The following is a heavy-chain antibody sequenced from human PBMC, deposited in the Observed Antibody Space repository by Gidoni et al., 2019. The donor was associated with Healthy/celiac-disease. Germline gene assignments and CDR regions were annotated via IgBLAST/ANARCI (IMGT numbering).Heavy chain of an antibody. Sequence: QAQLVQPGAEVKKPGASVKVSCKASGDTITGHYKHCGRPAPGQGPEWMAWINPNSGGTNNAQKFQGRVTVTRDSSISTAYMEVTRLRSDDTAVYYCARWGRGAVPPDYYYGMDVWGRGTTVTVS. V-gene: IGHV1-2*02. CDR1: GDTITGHY. CDR2: INPNSGGT. D-gene: IGHD3-16*01. J-gene: IGHJ6*02. CDR3: ARWGRGAVPPDYYYGMDV.